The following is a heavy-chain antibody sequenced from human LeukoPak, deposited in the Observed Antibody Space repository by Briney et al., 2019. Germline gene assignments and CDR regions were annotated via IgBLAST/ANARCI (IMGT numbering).Heavy chain of an antibody. D-gene: IGHD3-10*01. CDR1: GYTFTSYG. V-gene: IGHV1-18*01. J-gene: IGHJ4*02. CDR3: ARDYYGTPPLEY. Sequence: ASVKVSCKASGYTFTSYGISWVRQAPGQGLEWMGWISAYDGDTNYAQKRQGRVTMTTDTSTSTAYMERRGVRSEDSAVCFCARDYYGTPPLEYWGQGTLVTVSS. CDR2: ISAYDGDT.